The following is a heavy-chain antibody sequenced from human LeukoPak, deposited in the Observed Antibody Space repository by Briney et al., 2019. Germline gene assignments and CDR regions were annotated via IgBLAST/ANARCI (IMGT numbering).Heavy chain of an antibody. J-gene: IGHJ4*02. V-gene: IGHV1-69*01. CDR2: IIPIFGTA. Sequence: ASVKVSCKASGGTFSSYAISWVRQAPGQGLEWMEGIIPIFGTANYAQKFQGRVTITADESTSTAYMELSSLRSEDTAVYYCARASSYCGGDCYSGDYWGQGTLVTVSS. D-gene: IGHD2-21*02. CDR1: GGTFSSYA. CDR3: ARASSYCGGDCYSGDY.